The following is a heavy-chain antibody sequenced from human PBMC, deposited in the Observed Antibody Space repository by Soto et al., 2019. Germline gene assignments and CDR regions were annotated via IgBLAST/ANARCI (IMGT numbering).Heavy chain of an antibody. J-gene: IGHJ4*02. CDR3: ALYAALVFDD. CDR1: GFSFSTYN. Sequence: EVQLVESGGGLVKPGGSLRLSCAASGFSFSTYNMNWVRQTPGKGLEWVSSITSSGSSIYYAASVKGRFTVSRDNAEYSLYLQMNSLRAEDTAVYYCALYAALVFDDWGQGAVVTVSS. V-gene: IGHV3-21*01. D-gene: IGHD2-8*01. CDR2: ITSSGSSI.